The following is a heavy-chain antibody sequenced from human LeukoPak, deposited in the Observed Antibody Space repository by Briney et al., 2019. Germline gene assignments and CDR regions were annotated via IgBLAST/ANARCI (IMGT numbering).Heavy chain of an antibody. CDR2: INPNSGGT. V-gene: IGHV1-2*02. D-gene: IGHD1-26*01. J-gene: IGHJ4*02. CDR3: ARADTRYSGSYGDFDY. CDR1: GYTFTGYY. Sequence: ASVKVSCKASGYTFTGYYMHWVRQAPGQWLEWMGWINPNSGGTNYAQKFQGRVTMTRDTSISTAYMELSRLRSDDTAVYYCARADTRYSGSYGDFDYWGQGTLVTVSS.